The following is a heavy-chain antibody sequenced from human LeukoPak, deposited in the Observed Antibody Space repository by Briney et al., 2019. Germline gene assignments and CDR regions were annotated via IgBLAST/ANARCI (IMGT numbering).Heavy chain of an antibody. J-gene: IGHJ4*02. CDR3: ARGNRGAAAGIDY. Sequence: GGSRRFSCAASGFTVSSNYMSWVRQAPGKGLEWVANIKQDGSEKYYVDSVKGRFTISRDNAKNSLYLQMNSLRAEDTAVYYCARGNRGAAAGIDYWGQGTLVTVSS. CDR1: GFTVSSNY. CDR2: IKQDGSEK. D-gene: IGHD6-13*01. V-gene: IGHV3-7*01.